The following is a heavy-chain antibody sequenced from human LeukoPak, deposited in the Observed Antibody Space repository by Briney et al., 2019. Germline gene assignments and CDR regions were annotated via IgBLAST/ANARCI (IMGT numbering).Heavy chain of an antibody. J-gene: IGHJ4*02. CDR2: IYPGDSDT. D-gene: IGHD2-2*01. CDR1: GYSFTSYW. Sequence: GESLKISCKGSGYSFTSYWIGWVRQMRGKGLEWMGIIYPGDSDTRYSPSFQGQVTISADKSISTAYLQWSSLKASDTAMYYCARVYCSSTSCSDAAIDYWGQGTLVTVSS. CDR3: ARVYCSSTSCSDAAIDY. V-gene: IGHV5-51*01.